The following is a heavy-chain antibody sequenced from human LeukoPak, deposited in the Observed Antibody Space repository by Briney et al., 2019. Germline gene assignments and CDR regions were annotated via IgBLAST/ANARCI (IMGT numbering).Heavy chain of an antibody. Sequence: SVTLSFTASGGTFSSYAISWVRQAPGQGVEWMGGNIPIFGTANYAQNFQGRVTITADESTSTAYMELSSLRSEDTAVYYCAREQQQLGFDYWGQGTLVTVSS. V-gene: IGHV1-69*13. D-gene: IGHD6-13*01. CDR1: GGTFSSYA. J-gene: IGHJ4*02. CDR3: AREQQQLGFDY. CDR2: NIPIFGTA.